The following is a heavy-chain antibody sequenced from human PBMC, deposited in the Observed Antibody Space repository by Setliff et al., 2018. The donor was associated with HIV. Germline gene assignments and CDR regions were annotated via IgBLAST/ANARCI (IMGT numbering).Heavy chain of an antibody. V-gene: IGHV1-18*01. CDR3: ARFRMVRGVIIHRPHHDAFDI. D-gene: IGHD3-10*01. J-gene: IGHJ3*02. CDR2: ISAYNGNT. CDR1: GYTFTSYG. Sequence: PSVKVSCKASGYTFTSYGISWVRQAPGQGLEWMGWISAYNGNTNYAQKLQGRVTMTTDTSTSTAYMELRSLRSDDTAVYYCARFRMVRGVIIHRPHHDAFDIWGQGTMVTVSS.